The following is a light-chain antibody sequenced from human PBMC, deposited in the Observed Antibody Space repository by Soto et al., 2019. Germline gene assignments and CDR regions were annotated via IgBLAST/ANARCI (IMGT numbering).Light chain of an antibody. CDR3: SSYRRGSTYV. CDR1: SSDVGGYNY. V-gene: IGLV2-14*03. Sequence: QSVLTLPASVSGSPGQSTTVSRTGTSSDVGGYNYVSWYQQHPGKAPRLMIYDVTNRPSGVSDRFSGSKSGNTASLTTSGLQAEDEADYYCSSYRRGSTYVFGTGTKVTVL. J-gene: IGLJ1*01. CDR2: DVT.